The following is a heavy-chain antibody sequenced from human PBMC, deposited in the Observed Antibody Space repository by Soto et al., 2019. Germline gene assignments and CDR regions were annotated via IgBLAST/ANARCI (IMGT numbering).Heavy chain of an antibody. V-gene: IGHV3-20*01. CDR3: ARGAGIAAAGTPLYFDY. CDR2: INWNGGST. Sequence: GGSLRLSCAASGFTFDDYGMSWVRQAPGKGLEWVSGINWNGGSTGYADSVKGRFTISRDNAKNSLYLQMNSLRAEDTALYHCARGAGIAAAGTPLYFDYWGQGTLVTVSS. CDR1: GFTFDDYG. J-gene: IGHJ4*02. D-gene: IGHD6-13*01.